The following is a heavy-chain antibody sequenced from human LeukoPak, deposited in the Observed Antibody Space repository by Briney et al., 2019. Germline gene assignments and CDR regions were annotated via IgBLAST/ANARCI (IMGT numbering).Heavy chain of an antibody. CDR1: GFTFSSSW. D-gene: IGHD3-10*01. Sequence: GGSLRLSCAASGFTFSSSWMSWVRQLPGKGLEWVANIKQDGSETYYVDSVRGRFTISRDNAKNSLYLQMNSLRAEDTAVYYCARDRYGSGSYYPYYYYYYGMDVWGQGTTVTVSS. CDR2: IKQDGSET. J-gene: IGHJ6*02. V-gene: IGHV3-7*01. CDR3: ARDRYGSGSYYPYYYYYYGMDV.